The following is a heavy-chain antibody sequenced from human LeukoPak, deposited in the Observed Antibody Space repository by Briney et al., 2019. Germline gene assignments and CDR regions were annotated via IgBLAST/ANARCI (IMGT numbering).Heavy chain of an antibody. CDR3: TKAASSSPGGFDS. J-gene: IGHJ5*01. CDR1: GFTFDDYA. V-gene: IGHV3-43D*03. Sequence: QPGGSLRLSCAASGFTFDDYAMHWVRQAPGKGLEWVSLISWDGGSTYYADSVKGRFTISRDNSKNSLYLQMNSLRAEDTALYYCTKAASSSPGGFDSWGQGTLVTVSS. CDR2: ISWDGGST.